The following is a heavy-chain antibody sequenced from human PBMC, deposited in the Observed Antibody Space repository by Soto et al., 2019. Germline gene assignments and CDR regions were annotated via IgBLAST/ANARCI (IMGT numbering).Heavy chain of an antibody. V-gene: IGHV3-33*01. CDR1: GFSFSDHG. D-gene: IGHD4-17*01. CDR2: VWYDGGKK. CDR3: GRDTPGDTRYGIDV. J-gene: IGHJ6*02. Sequence: QVQLVESGGGVVLSGRSLRLSCAASGFSFSDHGMHWVRQAPGKGPEWVAVVWYDGGKKDYADSVKGRFTISRDTSNNTLYLQMNSLRVEDTALYYCGRDTPGDTRYGIDVWGQGTTVTVFS.